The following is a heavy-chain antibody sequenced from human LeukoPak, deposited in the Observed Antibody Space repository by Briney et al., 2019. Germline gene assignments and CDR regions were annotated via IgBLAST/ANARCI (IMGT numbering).Heavy chain of an antibody. D-gene: IGHD6-19*01. CDR3: ARHSSGWYSPFDD. CDR1: NDSISSATYY. CDR2: IYYSGST. J-gene: IGHJ4*02. V-gene: IGHV4-39*01. Sequence: SETLSLTCTVFNDSISSATYYWGWLRQPPGKGLEWIGSIYYSGSTYYSPSLKSRVTISVAMSKSHFSLKLNSVTAADTAVYYCARHSSGWYSPFDDWGQGTLVTVSS.